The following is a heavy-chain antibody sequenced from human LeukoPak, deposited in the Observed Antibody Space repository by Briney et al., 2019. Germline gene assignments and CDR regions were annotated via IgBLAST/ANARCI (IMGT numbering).Heavy chain of an antibody. CDR3: ATTPRDLGNEGYY. V-gene: IGHV3-30-3*01. CDR1: GFIFSNYA. D-gene: IGHD1-26*01. Sequence: PGGSLRLSCAASGFIFSNYAMHWVRQAPGKGLEWVSVISYDGSDKYYADSVKGRFTISRDNSKDTLYLQMNSLGPEDTAVYYCATTPRDLGNEGYYWGQGTLVTVHS. CDR2: ISYDGSDK. J-gene: IGHJ4*02.